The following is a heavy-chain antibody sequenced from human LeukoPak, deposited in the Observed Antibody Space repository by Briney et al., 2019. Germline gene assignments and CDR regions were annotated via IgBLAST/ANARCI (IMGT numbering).Heavy chain of an antibody. D-gene: IGHD1-26*01. J-gene: IGHJ4*02. V-gene: IGHV1-2*02. CDR3: ARGKVGATANFDY. CDR2: ISPNSSGT. CDR1: GYTFTGYY. Sequence: ASVKVSCKASGYTFTGYYMHWVRQAPGQGLEWMGWISPNSSGTNYAQKFQGRVTMTRDTSISTAYMELSRLRSDDTAVYYCARGKVGATANFDYWGQGTLVTVSS.